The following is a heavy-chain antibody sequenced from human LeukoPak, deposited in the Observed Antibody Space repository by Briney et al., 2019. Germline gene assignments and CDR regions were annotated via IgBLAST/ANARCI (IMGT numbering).Heavy chain of an antibody. V-gene: IGHV3-74*01. CDR3: ARDYLGWFDP. J-gene: IGHJ5*02. CDR1: GFTFSSSW. CDR2: ISNDGSST. Sequence: GGSLRLSCAASGFTFSSSWMHWVRQAPGKGLVWVSRISNDGSSTNYADSVKGRFTISRDNAKNTLYLQMNSLRAEDTAVYYCARDYLGWFDPWGQGTLVTVSS.